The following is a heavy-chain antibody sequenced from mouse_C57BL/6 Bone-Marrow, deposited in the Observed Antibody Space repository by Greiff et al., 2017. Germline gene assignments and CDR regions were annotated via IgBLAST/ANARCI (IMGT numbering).Heavy chain of an antibody. D-gene: IGHD2-3*01. J-gene: IGHJ4*01. CDR3: ARVDDGYLYYAMDY. CDR1: GYSITSGYY. V-gene: IGHV3-6*01. Sequence: DVKLQESGPGLVKPSQSLSLTCSVTGYSITSGYYWNWIRQFPGNKLEWMGYISYDGSNNYNPSLKNRISITRDTSKNQFFLKLNSVTTEDTATYYCARVDDGYLYYAMDYWGQGTSVTVSS. CDR2: ISYDGSN.